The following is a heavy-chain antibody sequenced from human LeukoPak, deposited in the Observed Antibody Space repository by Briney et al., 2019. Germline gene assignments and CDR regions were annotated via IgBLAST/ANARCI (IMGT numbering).Heavy chain of an antibody. CDR3: ARVTYYDFWSGYYFDY. CDR2: IKQDGSEK. J-gene: IGHJ4*02. D-gene: IGHD3-3*01. V-gene: IGHV3-7*01. Sequence: PGGSLRLSCAASGFTVSSNYMSWVRQAPGKGLEWVANIKQDGSEKYYVDSVKGRFAISRDNAKNSLYLQMNSLRAEDTAVYYCARVTYYDFWSGYYFDYWGQGTLVTVSS. CDR1: GFTVSSNY.